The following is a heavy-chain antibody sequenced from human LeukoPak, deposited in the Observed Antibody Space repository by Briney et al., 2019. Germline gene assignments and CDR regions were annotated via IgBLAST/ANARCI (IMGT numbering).Heavy chain of an antibody. CDR3: ARDDYGGNSAFDY. D-gene: IGHD4-23*01. CDR1: GFGFSFYW. J-gene: IGHJ4*02. Sequence: GGSLRLSCAASGFGFSFYWMTWVRQAPGKGLEWVSSISSSSSYIYYADSVKGRFTISRDNAKNPLYLQMNSLRAEDTAVYYCARDDYGGNSAFDYWGQGTLVTVSS. V-gene: IGHV3-21*01. CDR2: ISSSSSYI.